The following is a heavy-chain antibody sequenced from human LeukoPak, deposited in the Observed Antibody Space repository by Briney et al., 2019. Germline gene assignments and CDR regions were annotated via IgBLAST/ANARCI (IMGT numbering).Heavy chain of an antibody. CDR1: GGSISSGSYY. CDR3: ARRASDSSSWYGSYNWFDP. CDR2: IYYSGST. Sequence: SETLSLTCTVSGGSISSGSYYWSWIRQPPGKGLEWIGYIYYSGSTNYNPSLKSRVTISVDTSKNQFSLKLSSVTAADTAVYYCARRASDSSSWYGSYNWFDPWGQGTLVTVSS. V-gene: IGHV4-61*01. D-gene: IGHD6-13*01. J-gene: IGHJ5*02.